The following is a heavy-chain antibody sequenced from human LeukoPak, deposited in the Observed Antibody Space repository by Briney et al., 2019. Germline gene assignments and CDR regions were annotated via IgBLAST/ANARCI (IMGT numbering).Heavy chain of an antibody. D-gene: IGHD3-22*01. CDR3: AREPVPRSSGLQY. J-gene: IGHJ4*02. CDR1: GITFSYCT. CDR2: IIPIFGTA. V-gene: IGHV1-69*05. Sequence: ASVKVSCKASGITFSYCTISWVRQAPGQGLEWMGRIIPIFGTADYAQKFQGRVTMTTDESTSTDYMELSSLRSEDTAVYYCAREPVPRSSGLQYWGQGTLVTVSS.